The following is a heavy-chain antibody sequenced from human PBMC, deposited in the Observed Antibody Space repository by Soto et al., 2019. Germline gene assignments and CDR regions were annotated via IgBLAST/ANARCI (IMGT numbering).Heavy chain of an antibody. J-gene: IGHJ3*01. CDR3: ASAPLFLAMDAFDV. CDR1: GYTFTGYY. Sequence: ASVKVSCEASGYTFTGYYMEEGRQGPGQGLEWMGWIDPNSGGTNYAQKFQGRVTMTRDTSISTAYMELSMLRSDDTAVYYCASAPLFLAMDAFDVWSQGTMVT. CDR2: IDPNSGGT. V-gene: IGHV1-2*02. D-gene: IGHD3-10*02.